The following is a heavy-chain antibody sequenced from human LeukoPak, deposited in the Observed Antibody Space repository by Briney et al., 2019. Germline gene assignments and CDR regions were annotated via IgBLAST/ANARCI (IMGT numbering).Heavy chain of an antibody. J-gene: IGHJ5*02. CDR1: GFTFSSYG. V-gene: IGHV3-30*02. Sequence: PGGSLRLSCAASGFTFSSYGMHWVRQAPGKGLEWGAFIRYDGSNTYYGDSVKGRFTISRDNSKNTLSLQMNSLRAEDTAVYYCARVVLRFLEWSETNWFDPWGQGTLVTVSS. D-gene: IGHD3-3*01. CDR2: IRYDGSNT. CDR3: ARVVLRFLEWSETNWFDP.